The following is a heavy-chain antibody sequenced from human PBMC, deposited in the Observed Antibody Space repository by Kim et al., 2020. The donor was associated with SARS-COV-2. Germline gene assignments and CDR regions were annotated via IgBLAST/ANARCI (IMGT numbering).Heavy chain of an antibody. CDR1: GFTVSSNY. CDR3: WGAMTRGVNTMGGMDA. J-gene: IGHJ6*02. D-gene: IGHD3-10*01. CDR2: IYSGGTT. V-gene: IGHV3-53*01. Sequence: GGSLRLSCAASGFTVSSNYMSWVRQAPGKGLEWVSVIYSGGTTYYEDAVKGRFTIFRNNNKNTLDYQQNNRIAEDTAALYCWGAMTRGVNTMGGMDAWG.